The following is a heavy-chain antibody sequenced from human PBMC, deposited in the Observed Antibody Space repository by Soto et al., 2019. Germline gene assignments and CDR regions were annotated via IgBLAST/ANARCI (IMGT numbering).Heavy chain of an antibody. J-gene: IGHJ4*02. V-gene: IGHV3-33*05. Sequence: PGGSLRLSCAVSGFSLSHYDMHWVRQAPGKGMEWVAVLSYEGDNEQYLDSVRGRFIISRDTSKDTLFLQMNSLRVEDTAVYYCARGVWRSSTWQTFEYWGQGTLVTVSS. CDR3: ARGVWRSSTWQTFEY. CDR1: GFSLSHYD. D-gene: IGHD6-13*01. CDR2: LSYEGDNE.